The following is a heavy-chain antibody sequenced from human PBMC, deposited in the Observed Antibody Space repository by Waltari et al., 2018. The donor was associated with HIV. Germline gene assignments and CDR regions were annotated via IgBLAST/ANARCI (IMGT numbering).Heavy chain of an antibody. Sequence: QVQLVQSGAEVKKPGALVRVSCKTSGYTFTDYYIHRVRQAPGQGLEWLGWINPDTGGTKYPQAFQGRVTLTRDTSISTAYMELTSLKSDDTAVYFCANALGLRAPLDYWGQGTLVTVSS. CDR1: GYTFTDYY. V-gene: IGHV1-2*02. CDR3: ANALGLRAPLDY. CDR2: INPDTGGT. D-gene: IGHD2-2*01. J-gene: IGHJ4*02.